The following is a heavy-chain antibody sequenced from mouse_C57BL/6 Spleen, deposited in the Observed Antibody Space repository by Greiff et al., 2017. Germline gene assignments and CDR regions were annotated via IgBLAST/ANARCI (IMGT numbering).Heavy chain of an antibody. CDR1: GFTFSDYY. Sequence: EVMLVESEGGLVQPGSSTKLSCTASGFTFSDYYMAWVRQVPEKGLEWVANINYDGSSTYYLDSLKSRFIISRDNAKNILYLQMSSLKSEDTATYYCATYGLDYWGQGTSVTVSS. J-gene: IGHJ4*01. CDR3: ATYGLDY. CDR2: INYDGSST. V-gene: IGHV5-16*01.